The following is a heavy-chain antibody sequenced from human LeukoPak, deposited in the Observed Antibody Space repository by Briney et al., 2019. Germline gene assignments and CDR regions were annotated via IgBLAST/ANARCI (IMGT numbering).Heavy chain of an antibody. CDR2: ISGSGGST. CDR1: EFTFSSYA. Sequence: GGSLRLSCAASEFTFSSYAMTWVRQTPGKGLEWVSTISGSGGSTYYADSVKGRFTISRDNSKDTLYLQMNSLRAEDTAVYYCATEVRGPLYDYWGQGTLVTVSS. J-gene: IGHJ4*02. D-gene: IGHD3-10*01. CDR3: ATEVRGPLYDY. V-gene: IGHV3-23*01.